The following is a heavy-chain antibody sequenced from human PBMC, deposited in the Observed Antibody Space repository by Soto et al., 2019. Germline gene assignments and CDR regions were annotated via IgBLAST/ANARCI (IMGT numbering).Heavy chain of an antibody. CDR2: INPNSGGT. Sequence: QVQLVQSGAEVKKTGASVKVSCKASGYTFTGYYMHWVRQAPGQGLEWMGWINPNSGGTNYAQKFQGWVTMTRDTSISTAYMELSRLRSDDTAVYYCARVGVGRIAARDDAFDIWGQGTMVTVSS. D-gene: IGHD6-13*01. V-gene: IGHV1-2*04. CDR1: GYTFTGYY. J-gene: IGHJ3*02. CDR3: ARVGVGRIAARDDAFDI.